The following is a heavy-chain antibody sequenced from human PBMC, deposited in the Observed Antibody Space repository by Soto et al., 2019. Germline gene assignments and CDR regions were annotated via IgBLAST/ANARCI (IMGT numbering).Heavy chain of an antibody. J-gene: IGHJ4*02. D-gene: IGHD2-21*01. CDR1: GGTFSSYA. CDR3: AREGWGWLQFSAPDY. V-gene: IGHV1-69*01. CDR2: IIPIFGTA. Sequence: QVQLVQSGAEVKKPGSSVKVSCKASGGTFSSYAISWVRQAPGQGLEWMGGIIPIFGTANYAQKFQGRVTITADESTSTAYMELSSRRSEDTAVYYCAREGWGWLQFSAPDYWGQGTLVTVSS.